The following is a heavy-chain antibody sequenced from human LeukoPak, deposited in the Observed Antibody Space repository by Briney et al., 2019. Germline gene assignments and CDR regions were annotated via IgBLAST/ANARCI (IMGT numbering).Heavy chain of an antibody. V-gene: IGHV3-23*01. J-gene: IGHJ4*02. CDR3: AKADRAHFDY. Sequence: GGSLRLSCAASGFAFRSYAMSWVRQAPGKGLEWVSAISGSGGSTYYADSVKGRFTISRDNSKNTLYLQMNSLRAEDTAVYYCAKADRAHFDYWGQGTLVTVSS. CDR2: ISGSGGST. D-gene: IGHD4/OR15-4a*01. CDR1: GFAFRSYA.